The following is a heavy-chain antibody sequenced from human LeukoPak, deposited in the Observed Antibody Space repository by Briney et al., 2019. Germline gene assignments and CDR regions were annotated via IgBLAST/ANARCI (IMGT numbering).Heavy chain of an antibody. V-gene: IGHV3-48*04. Sequence: GGSLRLSCAASGFTFSSYSMNWVRQAPGKGLEWVSFISTSGSTIYYADSVKGRFTVSRDNAKNSLYLQMNSLRAEDTAVYYCARARGHSSGPGPGDYYYYFYMDVWGKGTTVTISS. CDR3: ARARGHSSGPGPGDYYYYFYMDV. J-gene: IGHJ6*03. CDR2: ISTSGSTI. D-gene: IGHD6-19*01. CDR1: GFTFSSYS.